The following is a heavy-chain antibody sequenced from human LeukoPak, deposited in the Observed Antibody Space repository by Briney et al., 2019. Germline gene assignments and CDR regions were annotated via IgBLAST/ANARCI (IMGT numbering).Heavy chain of an antibody. V-gene: IGHV4-59*11. CDR1: GGSISSHY. CDR3: ARDSSSSGYYLTHTNFYYYYYMDV. D-gene: IGHD3-22*01. J-gene: IGHJ6*03. CDR2: IYYSGST. Sequence: TSETLSLTCTVSGGSISSHYWSWIRQPPGKGLEWIGYIYYSGSTNYNPSLKSRVTISVGTSKNQFSLKLSSVTAADTAVYYCARDSSSSGYYLTHTNFYYYYYMDVWGKGTTVTVSS.